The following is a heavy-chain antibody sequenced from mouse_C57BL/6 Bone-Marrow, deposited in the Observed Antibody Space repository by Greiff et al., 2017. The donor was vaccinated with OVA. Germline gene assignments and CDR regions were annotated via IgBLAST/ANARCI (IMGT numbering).Heavy chain of an antibody. CDR2: LDPSDSYT. CDR1: GYTFTSYW. J-gene: IGHJ3*01. D-gene: IGHD2-4*01. V-gene: IGHV1-69*01. CDR3: ARWGLGAWFAY. Sequence: QVQLQQPGAELVMPGASVKLSCKASGYTFTSYWMHWVKQRPGQGLEWIGELDPSDSYTNYNQKFKGKSTLTVDKSSSTAYMQLSSLTSEDSAVYYCARWGLGAWFAYWGQGTLVTVSA.